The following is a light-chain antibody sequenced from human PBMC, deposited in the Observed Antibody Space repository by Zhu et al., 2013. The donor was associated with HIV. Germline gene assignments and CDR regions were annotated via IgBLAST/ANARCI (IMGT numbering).Light chain of an antibody. CDR2: DNN. CDR1: SSNIGKNY. CDR3: GTWDNGLSAVV. Sequence: QSVLTQPPSMSAAPGQKVTISCSGSSSNIGKNYVSWYQQLPGTAPKLLIYDNNKRPSGIPDRFSGSKSGTSATLGITGLQTGDEADYYCGTWDNGLSAVVFGGGTKVTVL. J-gene: IGLJ2*01. V-gene: IGLV1-51*01.